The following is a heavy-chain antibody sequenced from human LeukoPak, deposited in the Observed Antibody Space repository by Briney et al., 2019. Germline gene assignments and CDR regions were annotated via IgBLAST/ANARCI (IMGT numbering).Heavy chain of an antibody. V-gene: IGHV3-48*01. CDR2: ISSSSSTI. CDR3: ASRDSSSWYYMDV. J-gene: IGHJ6*03. CDR1: GFTFSSYS. Sequence: GGSLRLSCAASGFTFSSYSMNWVRQAPGTGLEWVSYISSSSSTIKYADSVKGRFTISRDNAKNSLYLQMNSLRAEDTAVYYCASRDSSSWYYMDVWGKGTTVTVSS. D-gene: IGHD6-13*01.